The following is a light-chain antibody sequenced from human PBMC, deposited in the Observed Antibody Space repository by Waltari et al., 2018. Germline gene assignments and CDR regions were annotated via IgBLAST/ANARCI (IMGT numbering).Light chain of an antibody. CDR3: HQYYSTPQT. CDR1: QSLLFNSDSNSY. V-gene: IGKV4-1*01. J-gene: IGKJ1*01. CDR2: WAS. Sequence: DIVLTQSPEFMAVSMGERATLNCKSSQSLLFNSDSNSYLAWYQQRRGQPPTLLIYWASTLETVVPDRFNGSGSGTDFSLTISSLQAEDAAVYYCHQYYSTPQTFGQGTKVEVK.